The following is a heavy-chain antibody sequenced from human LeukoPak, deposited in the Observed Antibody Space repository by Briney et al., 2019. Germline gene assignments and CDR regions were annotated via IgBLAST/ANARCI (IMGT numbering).Heavy chain of an antibody. Sequence: PGGSLRLSCAASGFTFSSFAMHWVRQAPDKGLEWVAVISYDGSNKYFADSVRGRFTISRDNSKNTLFLQMNSLRAEDTAVYYCARDQMISAAGLDYWGQGTLVTVSS. J-gene: IGHJ4*02. D-gene: IGHD6-13*01. CDR2: ISYDGSNK. CDR1: GFTFSSFA. V-gene: IGHV3-30-3*01. CDR3: ARDQMISAAGLDY.